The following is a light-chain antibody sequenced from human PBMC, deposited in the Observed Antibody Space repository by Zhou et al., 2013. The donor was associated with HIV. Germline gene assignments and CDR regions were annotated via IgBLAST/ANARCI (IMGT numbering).Light chain of an antibody. Sequence: EIVMTQSPATLSVSPGERATLSCRASQSVSSNLAWYQQKPGQVPRLLIYGASTRATGIPARFSGSGSGTEFTLTISSLQSEDFAVYYCRQYNKWPPLTFGGGTKVEI. J-gene: IGKJ4*01. CDR3: RQYNKWPPLT. CDR2: GAS. CDR1: QSVSSN. V-gene: IGKV3-15*01.